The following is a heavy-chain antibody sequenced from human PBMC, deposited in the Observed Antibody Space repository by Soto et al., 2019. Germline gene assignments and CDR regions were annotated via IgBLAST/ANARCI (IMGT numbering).Heavy chain of an antibody. V-gene: IGHV1-18*01. Sequence: QVQLVQSGAEVKKPGASVKVSCKASGYTFTSYGISWVRQAPGQGLEWMGWISPYNGNTNYAQKLQGRVTMTTDTSTSTDYMDLRSLRSDDTAVYYCARGIGGWFGVAYYYGMDVWGQGTTVTVSS. CDR1: GYTFTSYG. CDR3: ARGIGGWFGVAYYYGMDV. CDR2: ISPYNGNT. J-gene: IGHJ6*02. D-gene: IGHD3-10*01.